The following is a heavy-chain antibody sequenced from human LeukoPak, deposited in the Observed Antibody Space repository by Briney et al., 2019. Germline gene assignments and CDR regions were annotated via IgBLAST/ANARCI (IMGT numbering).Heavy chain of an antibody. D-gene: IGHD1-26*01. V-gene: IGHV4-38-2*02. CDR1: GYSISSGYY. CDR2: IYHSGST. J-gene: IGHJ4*02. CDR3: ARGLEWELGIYFDY. Sequence: SETLSLTCTVSGYSISSGYYWGWIRQPPGKGLEWIGSIYHSGSTNYNPSLKSRVTISVDTSKNQFSLKLSSVTAADTAVYYCARGLEWELGIYFDYWGQGTLVTVSS.